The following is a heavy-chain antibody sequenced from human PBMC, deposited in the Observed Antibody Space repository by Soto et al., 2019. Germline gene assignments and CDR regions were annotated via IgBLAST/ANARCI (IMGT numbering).Heavy chain of an antibody. V-gene: IGHV3-23*01. J-gene: IGHJ4*02. CDR3: AKDPNDYDSSAYYVDY. CDR1: GFTFSSYA. CDR2: ISDSGDKT. D-gene: IGHD3-22*01. Sequence: ESVGGLEQRGGSLRLSCAASGFTFSSYAMSWVRQAPGKGLEWVSAISDSGDKTYYADSVKGRFTVSRDNSKNTLYLQMNSLRAEDTAVYFCAKDPNDYDSSAYYVDYWGRGTLVTVSS.